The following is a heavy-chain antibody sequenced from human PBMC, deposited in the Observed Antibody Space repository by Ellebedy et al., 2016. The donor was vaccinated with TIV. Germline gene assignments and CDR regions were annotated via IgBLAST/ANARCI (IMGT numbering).Heavy chain of an antibody. J-gene: IGHJ6*02. CDR1: GGSFSGYY. Sequence: MPSETLSLTCAVYGGSFSGYYWSWIRQPPGKGLEWIGEINHSGSTNYNPSLKSRVTVSVDTSKNQFSLKLSSVTAADTAVYYCARRSELYGSGSSNYGMDVWGQGTTVTVSS. CDR3: ARRSELYGSGSSNYGMDV. D-gene: IGHD3-10*01. V-gene: IGHV4-34*01. CDR2: INHSGST.